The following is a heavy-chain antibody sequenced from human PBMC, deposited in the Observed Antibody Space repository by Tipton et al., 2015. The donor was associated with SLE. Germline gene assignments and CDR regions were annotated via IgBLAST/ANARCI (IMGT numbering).Heavy chain of an antibody. CDR3: ARGVLGAPVAFDM. V-gene: IGHV3-74*03. J-gene: IGHJ3*02. CDR2: VNPDGVTT. Sequence: SLRLSCAASAFTFTSYTMPWVRQAPGKGLVWVSRVNPDGVTTEYAHAVRGRFTISRDNAKNTVYLQMNSLTVEDTAVYYCARGVLGAPVAFDMRGQGTMAIVSS. CDR1: AFTFTSYT. D-gene: IGHD1-26*01.